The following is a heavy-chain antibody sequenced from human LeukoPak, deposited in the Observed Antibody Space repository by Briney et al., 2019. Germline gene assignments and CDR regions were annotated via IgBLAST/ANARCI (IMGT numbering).Heavy chain of an antibody. J-gene: IGHJ6*02. V-gene: IGHV4-34*01. CDR2: INHSGST. Sequence: SETLSLTCAVYGGSFSGYYWSWIRQPPGKGLEWIGEINHSGSTNYNPSLKSRVTISVDTSKNQFSLKLSSVTAADTAVYYCARDGGYGGPQDVWGQGTTVTVSS. CDR1: GGSFSGYY. CDR3: ARDGGYGGPQDV. D-gene: IGHD4-23*01.